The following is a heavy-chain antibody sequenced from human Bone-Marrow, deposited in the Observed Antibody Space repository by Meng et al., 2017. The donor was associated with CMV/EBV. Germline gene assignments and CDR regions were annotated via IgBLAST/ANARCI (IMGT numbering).Heavy chain of an antibody. CDR1: GGSVSSGSYY. CDR3: ATTTGEAEGSDY. D-gene: IGHD1-1*01. V-gene: IGHV4-61*01. CDR2: IYYSGST. J-gene: IGHJ4*02. Sequence: SETLSLTCTVSGGSVSSGSYYWSWIRQPPGKGLEWIGYIYYSGSTNYNPSLKSRVTISVDTSKNQFSLKLSSVTAADTAVYYCATTTGEAEGSDYWGQGTLVTVSS.